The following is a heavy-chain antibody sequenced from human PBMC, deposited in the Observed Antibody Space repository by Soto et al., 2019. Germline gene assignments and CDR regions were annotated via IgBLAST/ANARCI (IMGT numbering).Heavy chain of an antibody. CDR2: IIPIFGTA. D-gene: IGHD2-15*01. Sequence: QVQLVQSGAEVKKPGSSVKVSCKASGGTFSSYAISWVRQAPGQGLEWIGGIIPIFGTANYAQKFQGRVTITADESTSTAYMELSSLRSEDTAVYYCARSLGYCSGGSCYRGMDVWGQGTTVTVSS. CDR1: GGTFSSYA. CDR3: ARSLGYCSGGSCYRGMDV. J-gene: IGHJ6*02. V-gene: IGHV1-69*01.